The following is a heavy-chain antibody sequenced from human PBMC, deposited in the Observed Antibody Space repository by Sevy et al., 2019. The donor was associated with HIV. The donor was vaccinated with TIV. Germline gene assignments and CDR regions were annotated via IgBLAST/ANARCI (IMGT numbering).Heavy chain of an antibody. CDR1: GGSISSYY. J-gene: IGHJ4*02. Sequence: SETLSLTCTVSGGSISSYYWSWIRQPPGKGLEWIGYIYYSGSTNYNPSLKSRVTISVDTSKNQFSLKLSSVTAADTAVYYSARVRYSFSYLHFFDYWGQGTLVTDSS. V-gene: IGHV4-59*01. CDR3: ARVRYSFSYLHFFDY. CDR2: IYYSGST. D-gene: IGHD2-21*01.